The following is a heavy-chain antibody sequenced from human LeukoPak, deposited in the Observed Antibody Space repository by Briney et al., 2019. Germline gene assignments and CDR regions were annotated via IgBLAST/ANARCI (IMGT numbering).Heavy chain of an antibody. V-gene: IGHV4-39*01. CDR2: LYCSGST. CDR3: VRQVVAVDDYGWGSYRYTYCDY. D-gene: IGHD3-16*02. J-gene: IGHJ4*02. CDR1: GGPISCTSYY. Sequence: SESLSLTCTVSGGPISCTSYYWRSMRQPPEKGLECIDSLYCSGSTYFNPSLKIRVTIVEDKSKTQFSLKLTSVTAADTAVYYCVRQVVAVDDYGWGSYRYTYCDYWGQGTLVTVS.